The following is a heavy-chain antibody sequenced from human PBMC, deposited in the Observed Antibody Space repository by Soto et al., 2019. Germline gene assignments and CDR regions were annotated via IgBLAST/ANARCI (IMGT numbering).Heavy chain of an antibody. D-gene: IGHD2-2*01. CDR2: IYYSGNT. J-gene: IGHJ3*02. V-gene: IGHV4-39*01. CDR1: GGSISSSSYY. CDR3: ARNVVVPAPAAFDI. Sequence: SETLSLTCTVSGGSISSSSYYWGWIRQPPGKGLEWIGSIYYSGNTYYNPSLKSRVTISVDTSKNQFSLKLSSVAAADTAVYYRARNVVVPAPAAFDIWGQGTMVTVSS.